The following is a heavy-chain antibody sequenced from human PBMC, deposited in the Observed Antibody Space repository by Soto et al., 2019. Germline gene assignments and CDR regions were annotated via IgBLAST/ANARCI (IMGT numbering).Heavy chain of an antibody. V-gene: IGHV3-23*01. Sequence: EVQLLESGGGLIQPGGSLRLSCAASGFTFDTYGMGWVRQAPGKGLEWVSTITGGNTYYTASVKGRFTSSRDNYNNTLYLQMSSLRAEDTALYYCAKDRERGGYDSDFDSWGQGTLVTVSS. D-gene: IGHD3-3*01. CDR1: GFTFDTYG. J-gene: IGHJ4*02. CDR3: AKDRERGGYDSDFDS. CDR2: ITGGNT.